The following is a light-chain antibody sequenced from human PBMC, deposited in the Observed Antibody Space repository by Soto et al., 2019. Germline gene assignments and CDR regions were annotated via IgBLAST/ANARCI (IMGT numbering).Light chain of an antibody. CDR3: QQRSNWLGVT. J-gene: IGKJ5*01. CDR1: HSVPTNY. CDR2: DAS. Sequence: PGERVTISCRACHSVPTNYLAWYQQKPGQAPRLLIYDASNRATGIPARFSGIGSGTDFTLTISSLEPEDFAVYYGQQRSNWLGVTFGQGTRLEIK. V-gene: IGKV3-11*01.